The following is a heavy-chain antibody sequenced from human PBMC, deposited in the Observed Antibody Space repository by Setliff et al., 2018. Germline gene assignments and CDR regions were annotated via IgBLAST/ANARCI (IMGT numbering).Heavy chain of an antibody. V-gene: IGHV1-46*01. D-gene: IGHD2-8*01. CDR1: GHTFTSYF. CDR2: INPSGGYT. J-gene: IGHJ4*02. CDR3: ARGLMVLPGPSGDMGYFDY. Sequence: ASVKVSCKASGHTFTSYFMQWVRQAPGQGLEWMGMINPSGGYTIYAQKFQGRVTMTRDTSTSTVYLELSSLRSEDTAVYYCARGLMVLPGPSGDMGYFDYWGQGTLVTVSS.